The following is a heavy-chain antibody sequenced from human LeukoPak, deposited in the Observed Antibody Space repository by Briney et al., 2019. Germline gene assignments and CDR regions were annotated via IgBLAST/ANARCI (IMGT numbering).Heavy chain of an antibody. V-gene: IGHV4-59*01. D-gene: IGHD3-10*01. CDR3: ATGGSGNYHDY. CDR1: GGSISSYY. J-gene: IGHJ4*02. CDR2: AYYSGYT. Sequence: SETLSLTCTVSGGSISSYYWSWIRQPPGQGLEWIGCAYYSGYTKYNPSLKSRVTMSVDTSKNQFSLKLTSVTAADTAVYYCATGGSGNYHDYWGQGTLVTVSS.